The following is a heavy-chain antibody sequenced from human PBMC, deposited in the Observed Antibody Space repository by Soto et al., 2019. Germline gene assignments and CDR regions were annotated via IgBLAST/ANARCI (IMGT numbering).Heavy chain of an antibody. CDR3: ARYNAASGTYYFDF. CDR2: IYHSGST. J-gene: IGHJ4*02. V-gene: IGHV4-30-2*01. CDR1: GGSLSSGGYS. Sequence: SETLSLTCAVSGGSLSSGGYSWSWIRQPPGKGLEWIGYIYHSGSTYYNPSLKSRVTISVDISKSQFSLRLTSVTAADTAVYYCARYNAASGTYYFDFWGQGALVTVSS. D-gene: IGHD6-13*01.